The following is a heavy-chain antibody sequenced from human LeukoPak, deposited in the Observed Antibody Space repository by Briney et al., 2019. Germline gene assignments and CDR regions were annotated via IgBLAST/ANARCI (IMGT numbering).Heavy chain of an antibody. CDR2: MNPNSGNT. V-gene: IGHV1-8*03. CDR3: ARAEPYSPSYYYYYMDV. Sequence: GASVKVSCKASGYTFTSYDINWVRQATGQGLEWMGWMNPNSGNTGYAQRFQGRVTITRNTSISTAYMELSSLRSEDTAVYYCARAEPYSPSYYYYYMDVWGKGTTVTVSS. CDR1: GYTFTSYD. J-gene: IGHJ6*03. D-gene: IGHD4-11*01.